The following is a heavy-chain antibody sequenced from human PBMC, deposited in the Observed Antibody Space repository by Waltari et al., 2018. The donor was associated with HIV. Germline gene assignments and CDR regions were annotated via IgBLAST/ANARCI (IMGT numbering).Heavy chain of an antibody. D-gene: IGHD3-10*01. Sequence: EVQLVESGGNFVRPGGCLRPSCTDSGFPFNSAWMNWVRQAPGKGFEWVVRIKTKTDGGATDNAAVVKGRFTISRDDSENTLYLQMNSLKTEDTAVYYCSTEEGYGSGSYLDYWGQGTLVTVSS. CDR3: STEEGYGSGSYLDY. J-gene: IGHJ4*02. CDR2: IKTKTDGGAT. V-gene: IGHV3-15*01. CDR1: GFPFNSAW.